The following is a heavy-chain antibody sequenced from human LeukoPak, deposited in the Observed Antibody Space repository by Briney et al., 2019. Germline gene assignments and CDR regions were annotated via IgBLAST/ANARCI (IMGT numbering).Heavy chain of an antibody. CDR1: GFTVSSND. CDR3: ARVVDHDYGDYYLDY. J-gene: IGHJ4*02. V-gene: IGHV3-53*01. D-gene: IGHD4-17*01. CDR2: IYSGGST. Sequence: GGSLRLSCAASGFTVSSNDMSWARQAPGKGLECISVIYSGGSTDYADSVKGRLTISRDNSKNTRYLQMNSLRAEDTAVYYCARVVDHDYGDYYLDYWGQGTLVTVSS.